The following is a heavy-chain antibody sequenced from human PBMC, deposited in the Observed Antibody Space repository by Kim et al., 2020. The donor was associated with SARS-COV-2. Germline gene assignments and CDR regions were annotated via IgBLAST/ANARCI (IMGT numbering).Heavy chain of an antibody. V-gene: IGHV4-59*13. Sequence: SETLSLTCSVSGVSISGYYWSWIRQSPGKGLEWIGDMDYSGNTKYNPSLKSRATISGDTSKKLFSLTLTFVTEAATAVYYCARTYITRWYYLDFWCRGT. J-gene: IGHJ4*02. CDR3: ARTYITRWYYLDF. CDR1: GVSISGYY. CDR2: MDYSGNT. D-gene: IGHD2-2*01.